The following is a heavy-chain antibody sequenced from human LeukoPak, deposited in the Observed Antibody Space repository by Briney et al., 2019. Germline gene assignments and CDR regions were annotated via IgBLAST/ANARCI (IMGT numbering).Heavy chain of an antibody. CDR2: IGYDGSNK. Sequence: GRSLRLSCAASGFSFSSYGIHWVRQAPGKGLEWVAVIGYDGSNKYYADSVKGRFTISRDNSKNTLYLQMNSLRAEDTAVYYCARVRGVVMGSIDYWGQGTLVTVSS. D-gene: IGHD4-23*01. J-gene: IGHJ4*02. V-gene: IGHV3-33*08. CDR3: ARVRGVVMGSIDY. CDR1: GFSFSSYG.